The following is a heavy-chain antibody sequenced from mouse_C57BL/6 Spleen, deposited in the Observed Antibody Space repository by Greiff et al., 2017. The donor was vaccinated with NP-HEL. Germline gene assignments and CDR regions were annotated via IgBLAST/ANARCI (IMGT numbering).Heavy chain of an antibody. CDR1: GYTFTDYY. D-gene: IGHD2-12*01. Sequence: VQLQQSGPELVKPGASVKISCKASGYTFTDYYMNWVKQSHGKSLEWIGDINPNNGGTSYNQKFKGKATLTVDKSSSTAYMELRSLTSEDSAVYYCARSYSPGAWFAYWGQGTLVTVSA. CDR2: INPNNGGT. V-gene: IGHV1-26*01. CDR3: ARSYSPGAWFAY. J-gene: IGHJ3*01.